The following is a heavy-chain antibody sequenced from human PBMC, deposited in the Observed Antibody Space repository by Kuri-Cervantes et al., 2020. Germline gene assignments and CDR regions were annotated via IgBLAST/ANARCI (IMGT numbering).Heavy chain of an antibody. J-gene: IGHJ4*02. V-gene: IGHV3-21*04. D-gene: IGHD2-15*01. CDR2: ISSSSSYI. CDR3: SKGGGGPQQFNY. CDR1: GFTFSSYS. Sequence: GESLKISCAASGFTFSSYSMNWVRQAPGKGLEWVSSISSSSSYIYYADSVKGRFTISRDNAKNSLYLQMNSLRAEDTAIYYCSKGGGGPQQFNYWGQGTLVTVSS.